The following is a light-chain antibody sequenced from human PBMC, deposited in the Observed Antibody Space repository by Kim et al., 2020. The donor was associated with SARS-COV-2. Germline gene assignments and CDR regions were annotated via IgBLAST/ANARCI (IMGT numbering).Light chain of an antibody. CDR3: SSYTTSTPWG. CDR2: DVT. J-gene: IGLJ3*02. Sequence: QSALTQPDSVSGSPGQPITISCTGTNSDIGGHNSASWYQQYPGTAPKLLTYDVTRRASGVSNRFSGSKSGNTASLTITGLQTEDEADYYCSSYTTSTPWGFGGGTQLTVL. CDR1: NSDIGGHNS. V-gene: IGLV2-14*03.